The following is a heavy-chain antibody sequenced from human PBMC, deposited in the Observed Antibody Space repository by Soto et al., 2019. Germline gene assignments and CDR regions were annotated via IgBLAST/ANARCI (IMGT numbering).Heavy chain of an antibody. CDR1: GFTFSSYA. D-gene: IGHD6-19*01. J-gene: IGHJ6*02. CDR3: AKDLKAGPYYYYGMDV. V-gene: IGHV3-23*01. CDR2: ISGSGGST. Sequence: PGGSLRLSCAASGFTFSSYAMSWVRQAPGKGLEWVSAISGSGGSTYYADSVKGRFTISRDNSKNTLYLQMNSLRAEDTAVYYCAKDLKAGPYYYYGMDVGGQGTTVTVSS.